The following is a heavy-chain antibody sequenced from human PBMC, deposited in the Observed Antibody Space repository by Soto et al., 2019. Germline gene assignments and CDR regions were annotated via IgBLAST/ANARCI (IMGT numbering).Heavy chain of an antibody. D-gene: IGHD5-12*01. Sequence: SVKVSCKAIGYSFTSHYMHWVRQAPGQGLEWMGGIIPIFGTTNYAQRFHGRVTITADKSTSTVYMELYSLKSEDTAVYYCARDLGSGYDPGDYWGQGTLVTVSS. J-gene: IGHJ4*02. CDR2: IIPIFGTT. V-gene: IGHV1-69*06. CDR3: ARDLGSGYDPGDY. CDR1: GYSFTSHY.